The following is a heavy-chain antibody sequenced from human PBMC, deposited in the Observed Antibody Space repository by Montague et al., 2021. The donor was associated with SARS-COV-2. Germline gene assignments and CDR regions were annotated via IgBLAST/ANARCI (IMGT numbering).Heavy chain of an antibody. CDR1: GGSISSGGYY. CDR2: IYYSGST. Sequence: TLSLTYTVSGGSISSGGYYWSWIRQHPGKGLEWIGFIYYSGSTYYNPSLKSRVTISVDTSKNQFSLKLSSVTAADTAVYYCARDPINRITIFGVVTRGWYFDLWGRGTLVTVSS. D-gene: IGHD3-3*01. J-gene: IGHJ2*01. V-gene: IGHV4-31*03. CDR3: ARDPINRITIFGVVTRGWYFDL.